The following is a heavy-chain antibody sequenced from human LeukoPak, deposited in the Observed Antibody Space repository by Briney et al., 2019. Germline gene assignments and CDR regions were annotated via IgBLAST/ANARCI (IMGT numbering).Heavy chain of an antibody. D-gene: IGHD6-19*01. V-gene: IGHV4-59*01. CDR3: ARSPLISSGWLGLDS. CDR1: GGSIGGYY. J-gene: IGHJ4*02. Sequence: SETLSLTCTVSGGSIGGYYWSWIRQAPGKGLEWIGYIYNSGSLNYNPSLKSRVTIAVDTSENQFYLKLPSVTHEDTAVYYCARSPLISSGWLGLDSWGQGILVTVYS. CDR2: IYNSGSL.